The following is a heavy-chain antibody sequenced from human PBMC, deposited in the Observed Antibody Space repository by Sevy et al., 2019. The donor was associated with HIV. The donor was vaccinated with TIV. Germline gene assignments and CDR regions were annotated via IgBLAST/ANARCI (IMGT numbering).Heavy chain of an antibody. CDR2: INPNSGGK. D-gene: IGHD2-15*01. V-gene: IGHV1-2*02. Sequence: ASVKVSCKASGYTFTGYYMHWVRQAPGQGLEWMGWINPNSGGKNYAQKFQGRVTMTRDTSISTAYMELSRLRSDDTAVYYCAREDNDYYYYGMDVWGQGTTVTVSS. CDR1: GYTFTGYY. J-gene: IGHJ6*02. CDR3: AREDNDYYYYGMDV.